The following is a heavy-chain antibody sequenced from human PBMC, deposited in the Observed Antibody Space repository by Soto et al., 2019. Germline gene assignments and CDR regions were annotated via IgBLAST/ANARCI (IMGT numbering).Heavy chain of an antibody. CDR2: FSAGGGRT. CDR3: ARNWGVATTSAAFDM. CDR1: GFTFTNYA. J-gene: IGHJ3*02. V-gene: IGHV3-23*01. D-gene: IGHD1-1*01. Sequence: GGSLRLSCAASGFTFTNYAMTWLRQAPGKWLEWVSSFSAGGGRTYYADSVKGRFTVSKDYSKNTVFLQMNTLRAEDTAVYYFARNWGVATTSAAFDMWGRGXLVTV.